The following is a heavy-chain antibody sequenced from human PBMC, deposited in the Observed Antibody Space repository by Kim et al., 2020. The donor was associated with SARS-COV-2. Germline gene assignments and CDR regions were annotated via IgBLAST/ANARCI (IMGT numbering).Heavy chain of an antibody. D-gene: IGHD4-17*01. CDR2: IYYSGST. CDR1: GGSISSSSYY. J-gene: IGHJ4*02. V-gene: IGHV4-39*01. CDR3: ARHPVYGYGDYGLRVPYYFDY. Sequence: SETLSLTCTVSGGSISSSSYYWGWIRQPPGKGLEWIGSIYYSGSTYYNPSLKSRVTISVDTSKNQFSLKLSSVTAADTAVYYCARHPVYGYGDYGLRVPYYFDYWGQGTLVTVSS.